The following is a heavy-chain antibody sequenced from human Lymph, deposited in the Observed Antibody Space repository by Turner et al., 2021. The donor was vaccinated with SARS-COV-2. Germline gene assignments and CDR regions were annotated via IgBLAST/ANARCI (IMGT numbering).Heavy chain of an antibody. J-gene: IGHJ4*02. CDR2: IIPIFGTA. Sequence: QVQLVQSGAEVKKPGSSVKVSCKASGGTFSSSAISWVRQVPGQGLEGMGGIIPIFGTANYAQRFQGRVTITADESTSTAYMELRSLRSEDTAVYYCARGAAYCSGGSCYRKGFDYWGQGTPVTVSS. D-gene: IGHD2-15*01. CDR3: ARGAAYCSGGSCYRKGFDY. V-gene: IGHV1-69*01. CDR1: GGTFSSSA.